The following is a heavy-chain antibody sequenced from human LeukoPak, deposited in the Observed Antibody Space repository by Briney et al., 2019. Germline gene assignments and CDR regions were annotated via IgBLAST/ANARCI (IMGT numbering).Heavy chain of an antibody. Sequence: FXXXXFAMAWVRQAPGRGLDWVSGVYAAGTPAKYPDSVKGRFTVSRDNSKNTLYLQMNNLRVEDTAVYYCAKDLTFGDGRWEFDVWGQGTLVTVSS. J-gene: IGHJ4*02. CDR3: AKDLTFGDGRWEFDV. V-gene: IGHV3-23*03. CDR1: FXXXXFA. D-gene: IGHD3-16*01. CDR2: VYAAGTPA.